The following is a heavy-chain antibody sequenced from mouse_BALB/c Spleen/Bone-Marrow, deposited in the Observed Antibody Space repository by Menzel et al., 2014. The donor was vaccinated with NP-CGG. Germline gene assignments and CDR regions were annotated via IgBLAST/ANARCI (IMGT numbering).Heavy chain of an antibody. CDR3: AGTWEAMDY. CDR1: GFTFSGYY. J-gene: IGHJ4*01. CDR2: ISDGGNYT. Sequence: EVKLVESGGGLVKPGGSLKLSCAASGFTFSGYYMYWVRQTPEKRLEWVATISDGGNYTYYPDSVKGRFTISRDNAKNNLYLRMSSLKSEDTAMYYCAGTWEAMDYWGQGTSVTVSS. D-gene: IGHD3-3*01. V-gene: IGHV5-4*02.